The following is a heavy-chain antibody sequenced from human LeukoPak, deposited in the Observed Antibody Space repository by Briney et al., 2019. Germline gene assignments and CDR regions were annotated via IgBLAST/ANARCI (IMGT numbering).Heavy chain of an antibody. D-gene: IGHD5-18*01. V-gene: IGHV4-38-2*02. CDR2: IYHSGST. Sequence: SETLSLTCTVSGYSISSGYYWGWIRQPPGKGLEWIGSIYHSGSTYYNPSLKSRVTISVDTSKNQFSLKLSSVTAADTAVYYCARRTYSYGVYYFDYWGQGTLVTVSS. CDR1: GYSISSGYY. J-gene: IGHJ4*02. CDR3: ARRTYSYGVYYFDY.